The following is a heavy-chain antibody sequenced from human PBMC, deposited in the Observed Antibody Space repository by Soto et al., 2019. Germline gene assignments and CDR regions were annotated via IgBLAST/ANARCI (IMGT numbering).Heavy chain of an antibody. V-gene: IGHV3-23*01. D-gene: IGHD3-10*01. CDR2: ISGSGGST. CDR3: AKPLIVIGELFSPTYYFDY. CDR1: GFTFSSYA. J-gene: IGHJ4*02. Sequence: GGSLRLSCAASGFTFSSYAMSWVRQAPGKGLEWVSAISGSGGSTYYADSVKGRFTISRDNSKNTLYLQMNSLRAEDTAVYYCAKPLIVIGELFSPTYYFDYWGQGTLVTVSS.